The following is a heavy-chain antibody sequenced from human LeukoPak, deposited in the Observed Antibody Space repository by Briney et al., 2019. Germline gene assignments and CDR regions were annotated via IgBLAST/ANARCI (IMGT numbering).Heavy chain of an antibody. Sequence: GASVTVSCKASGYIFTTYYMHWLRQAPGQGPEWMGWISAYNGNTNYAQKLQSRVTMTTDTSTSTAYMELRSLRSDDTAVYYCASSGYSGYDFPHGYYYYMDVWGKGTTVTVSS. CDR2: ISAYNGNT. V-gene: IGHV1-18*04. CDR3: ASSGYSGYDFPHGYYYYMDV. CDR1: GYIFTTYY. J-gene: IGHJ6*03. D-gene: IGHD5-12*01.